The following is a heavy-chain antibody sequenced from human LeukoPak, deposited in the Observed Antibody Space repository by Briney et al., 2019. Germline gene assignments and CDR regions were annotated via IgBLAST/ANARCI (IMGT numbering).Heavy chain of an antibody. CDR2: IIPLFGTT. D-gene: IGHD3-10*01. CDR1: GGTFSSFA. Sequence: ASVKVSCKASGGTFSSFAFSWVRQAPGQGLEWMGGIIPLFGTTNYAQKFQGRVTITADESTITAYMELSSLRSEDTAVYYCARGPYGSGSYSYLPFDNWGQGTLVTVSS. J-gene: IGHJ4*02. V-gene: IGHV1-69*13. CDR3: ARGPYGSGSYSYLPFDN.